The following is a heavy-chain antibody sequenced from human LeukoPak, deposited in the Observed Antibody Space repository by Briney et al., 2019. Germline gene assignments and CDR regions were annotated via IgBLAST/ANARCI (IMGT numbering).Heavy chain of an antibody. V-gene: IGHV4-59*01. CDR1: GFTFSAYS. Sequence: GSLRLSCAASGFTFSAYSMNWVRQAPGKGLEWIGHISYSGSTNYNPSLKSRVTVSIDTSKNQVSLKLSSMTAADTAVYYCARGFDGPNAFDIWGQGTMVTVSS. CDR2: ISYSGST. D-gene: IGHD3-9*01. CDR3: ARGFDGPNAFDI. J-gene: IGHJ3*02.